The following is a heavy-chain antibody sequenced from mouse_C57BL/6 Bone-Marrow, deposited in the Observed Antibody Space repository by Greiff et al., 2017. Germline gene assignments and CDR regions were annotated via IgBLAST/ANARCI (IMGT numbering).Heavy chain of an antibody. CDR2: IYPGSGNT. CDR3: ASGYPAY. J-gene: IGHJ3*01. D-gene: IGHD2-2*01. CDR1: GYTFTDYY. Sequence: QVQLQQSGAELVRPGASVKLSCKASGYTFTDYYINWVKQRPGQGLEWIARIYPGSGNTYYNEKFKDKATLTAEKSSSTAYMQLSSLTSEDSAVYFCASGYPAYWGQGTLVTVSA. V-gene: IGHV1-76*01.